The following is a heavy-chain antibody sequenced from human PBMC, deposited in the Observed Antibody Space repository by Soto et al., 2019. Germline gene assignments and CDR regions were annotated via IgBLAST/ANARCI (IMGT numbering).Heavy chain of an antibody. J-gene: IGHJ5*02. CDR2: IYNTGST. Sequence: PSDPLSLPCPFFNGSIGDGSWSWIRKPAGKRLEWIGRIYNTGSTTYNPSLKNRVTMSVDSSKNQFSRTMSSVTATDTAVYYCAKPPGFYSVTGFDLWGQGTLVTGSS. CDR1: NGSIGDGS. D-gene: IGHD3-22*01. CDR3: AKPPGFYSVTGFDL. V-gene: IGHV4-59*10.